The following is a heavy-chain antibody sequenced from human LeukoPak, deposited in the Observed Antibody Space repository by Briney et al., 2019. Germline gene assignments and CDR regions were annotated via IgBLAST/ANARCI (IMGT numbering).Heavy chain of an antibody. V-gene: IGHV3-7*04. CDR1: RFSSRIYW. D-gene: IGHD3-3*01. Sequence: GGALRLSRTATRFSSRIYWVSSVRQAPGKGLQWVASINEDGSENYYVESVKGRFTISRDNAKISLYLQMDSLRVENTTVYHCTKDGTHYDFRSGPAYGGEGTLVTVSS. J-gene: IGHJ4*02. CDR3: TKDGTHYDFRSGPAY. CDR2: INEDGSEN.